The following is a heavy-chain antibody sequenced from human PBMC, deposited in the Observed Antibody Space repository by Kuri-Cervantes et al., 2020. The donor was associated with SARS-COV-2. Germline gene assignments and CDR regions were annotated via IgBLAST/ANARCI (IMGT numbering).Heavy chain of an antibody. Sequence: GESLKISCVVSGFDFGNYGMNWVRQAPGKGLEWISYITSRSSTIYYADSVKGRFTISRDNAKNSLYLQMNSLRAEDTAVYYCASGLTRDYWGQGTLVAVSS. CDR2: ITSRSSTI. J-gene: IGHJ4*02. CDR3: ASGLTRDY. CDR1: GFDFGNYG. V-gene: IGHV3-48*01. D-gene: IGHD3/OR15-3a*01.